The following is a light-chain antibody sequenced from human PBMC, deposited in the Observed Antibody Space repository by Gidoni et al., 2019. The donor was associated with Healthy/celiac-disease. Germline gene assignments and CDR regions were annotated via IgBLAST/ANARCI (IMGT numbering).Light chain of an antibody. CDR3: QQSYSTLYT. J-gene: IGKJ2*01. CDR2: AAS. V-gene: IGKV1-39*01. CDR1: PSISSY. Sequence: IQITQSPSSPSASVGDRVTITRRASPSISSYLNWYQQKPGKAPKLLIYAASSLQSGVPSRFSGRGAGTDFTLTISSLQPEDFATYYCQQSYSTLYTFXXXTKLEIK.